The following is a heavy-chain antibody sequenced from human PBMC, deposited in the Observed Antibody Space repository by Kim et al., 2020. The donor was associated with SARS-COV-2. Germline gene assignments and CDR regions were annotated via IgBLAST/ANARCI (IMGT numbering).Heavy chain of an antibody. CDR1: GGSISSYY. Sequence: SETLSLTCTVSGGSISSYYWSWIRQPPGKGLEWIGYIYYSGNTNYNPSLKSRVTKSVDTSKNQFSLKLSSVTAADTAVYYCARAGGYVAPYQYWGQGTLVTVSS. D-gene: IGHD5-12*01. J-gene: IGHJ4*02. V-gene: IGHV4-59*13. CDR2: IYYSGNT. CDR3: ARAGGYVAPYQY.